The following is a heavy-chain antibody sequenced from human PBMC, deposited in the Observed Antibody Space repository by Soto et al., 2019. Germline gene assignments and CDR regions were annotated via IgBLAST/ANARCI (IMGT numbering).Heavy chain of an antibody. Sequence: GGSLEISRKGSGDKPSPWHNFYSYWIAWVRQMPGEGLGWMGIIYPGDSDTRYSPSFQGQVTISADKSISTAYLQWSSLKASDTAMYYCARTSAAGKYYYGMDVWGQGTTVTVSS. V-gene: IGHV5-51*01. CDR3: ARTSAAGKYYYGMDV. CDR1: GDKPSPWHNFYSYW. J-gene: IGHJ6*02. D-gene: IGHD6-13*01. CDR2: IYPGDSDT.